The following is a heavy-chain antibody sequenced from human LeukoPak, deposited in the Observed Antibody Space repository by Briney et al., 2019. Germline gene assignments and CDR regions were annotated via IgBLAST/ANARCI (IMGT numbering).Heavy chain of an antibody. CDR2: IYSGGST. V-gene: IGHV3-53*01. J-gene: IGHJ4*02. D-gene: IGHD2-8*01. CDR1: GFTVSSNY. Sequence: GGSLRLSCAASGFTVSSNYMSWVRQAPGKGLEWVSVIYSGGSTYYADSVKGRFTISRDNSKNTLYLQMNSLGAEDTAVYYCARQDVVLMVYATSFDYWGQGTLVTVSS. CDR3: ARQDVVLMVYATSFDY.